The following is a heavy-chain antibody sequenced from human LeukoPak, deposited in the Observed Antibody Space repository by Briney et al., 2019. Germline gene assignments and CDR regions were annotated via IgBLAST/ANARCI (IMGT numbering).Heavy chain of an antibody. CDR3: ARNMGDGSGIIDY. V-gene: IGHV4-28*05. CDR1: GYSISSSNW. D-gene: IGHD3-10*01. Sequence: SETLSLTCAVSGYSISSSNWWGWIRQPPGKGLEWIGYIYYSGCIYYNPSLKSRVTMSVDTSKNQFSLKLSSVTAVDTAVYYCARNMGDGSGIIDYWGQGTLVTVSS. J-gene: IGHJ4*02. CDR2: IYYSGCI.